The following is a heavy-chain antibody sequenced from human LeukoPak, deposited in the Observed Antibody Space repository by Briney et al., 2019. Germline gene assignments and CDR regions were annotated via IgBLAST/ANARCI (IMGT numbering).Heavy chain of an antibody. CDR2: ISAYNGNT. D-gene: IGHD3-10*01. CDR3: ARDSLYYGSGSYLGFDP. Sequence: VKVSCKASGYTFTSYGISWVRQAPGQGLEWMGWISAYNGNTNYAQKLQGRVTMTTDTSTSTVYMELRSLRSDDTAVYYCARDSLYYGSGSYLGFDPWGQGTLVTVSS. CDR1: GYTFTSYG. J-gene: IGHJ5*02. V-gene: IGHV1-18*01.